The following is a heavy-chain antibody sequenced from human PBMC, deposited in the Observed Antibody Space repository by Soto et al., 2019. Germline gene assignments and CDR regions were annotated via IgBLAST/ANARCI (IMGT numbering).Heavy chain of an antibody. J-gene: IGHJ5*02. V-gene: IGHV1-18*01. Sequence: AAVKVSCKASGYTFTSYGIRWVRQAPGQGLEWMGWISAYNGNTNYAQKLQGRVTMTTDTSTSTAYMELRSLRSDDTAVYYCARSPIAWQLVLLDAQESWFDPWGQGTMVTVSS. D-gene: IGHD6-13*01. CDR1: GYTFTSYG. CDR3: ARSPIAWQLVLLDAQESWFDP. CDR2: ISAYNGNT.